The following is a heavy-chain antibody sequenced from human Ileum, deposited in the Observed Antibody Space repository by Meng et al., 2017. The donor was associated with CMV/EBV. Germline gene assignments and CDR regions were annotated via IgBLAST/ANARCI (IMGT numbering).Heavy chain of an antibody. J-gene: IGHJ4*02. CDR3: AREKVQFWSFEY. CDR1: GDSISGFY. V-gene: IGHV4-4*07. CDR2: IYISGIS. D-gene: IGHD5-18*01. Sequence: QVQPTESGPGLVKPSETLSLTCTVSGDSISGFYWSWIRQPAGKGLEWIGRIYISGISNYNPSLKSRVTISEDTSKNQFSLKLSSVTAADTAVYYCAREKVQFWSFEYWGQGSLVTVSS.